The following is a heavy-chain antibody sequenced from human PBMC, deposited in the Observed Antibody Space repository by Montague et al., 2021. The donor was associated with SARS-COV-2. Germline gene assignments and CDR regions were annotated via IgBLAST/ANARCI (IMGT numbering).Heavy chain of an antibody. CDR3: ARTYYDILPNLYYFDY. D-gene: IGHD3-9*01. Sequence: PALMKPTQTLTLTCTFSGFSLSTSGMCVSWIRQPPGKALEWLALIDWDDDEYYSTSLKTRLTISKDTSKNQVVLTMTNMDPVDTATYYCARTYYDILPNLYYFDYWGQGTLVTVSS. V-gene: IGHV2-70*01. CDR2: IDWDDDE. CDR1: GFSLSTSGMC. J-gene: IGHJ4*02.